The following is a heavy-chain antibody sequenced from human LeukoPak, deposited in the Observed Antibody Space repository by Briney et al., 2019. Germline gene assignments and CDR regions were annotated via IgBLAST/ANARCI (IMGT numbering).Heavy chain of an antibody. CDR3: ARDPAKYGDYDY. Sequence: SETLSLTCTVPGDSISSYYCSWIRQPPGKGLEWIGYISYSGTTNYNPSLRSRVTISLDTSKNQFSLKLTSVTAADTAVYYCARDPAKYGDYDYWGQGTLVTVSS. V-gene: IGHV4-59*01. CDR2: ISYSGTT. CDR1: GDSISSYY. D-gene: IGHD4-17*01. J-gene: IGHJ4*02.